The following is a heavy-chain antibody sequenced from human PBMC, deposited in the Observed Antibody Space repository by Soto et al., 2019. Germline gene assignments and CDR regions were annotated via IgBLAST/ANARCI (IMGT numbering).Heavy chain of an antibody. CDR2: ISSSSSYI. D-gene: IGHD6-19*01. CDR1: GFTFSSYS. J-gene: IGHJ3*02. Sequence: GGSLRLSCAASGFTFSSYSMNWVRQAPGKGLEWVSSISSSSSYIYYADSVKGRFTISRDNAKNSLYLQMNSLRAEDTAVYYCAREGEWLSGAFDIWGQGTMVTVSS. V-gene: IGHV3-21*01. CDR3: AREGEWLSGAFDI.